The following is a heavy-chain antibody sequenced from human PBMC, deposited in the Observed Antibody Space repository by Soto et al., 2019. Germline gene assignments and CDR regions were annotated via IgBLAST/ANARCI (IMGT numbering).Heavy chain of an antibody. D-gene: IGHD6-19*01. CDR3: ARALYSSGWYMWSIWFDP. CDR1: GDTFTSYA. Sequence: ASVKVSCKASGDTFTSYAVHWARQAPGQRLEWMGWINAGNGNTKYSQKFQGRVTITRDTSASTAYMELSSLRSEDTAVYYCARALYSSGWYMWSIWFDPWGQGTLVTVSS. CDR2: INAGNGNT. V-gene: IGHV1-3*01. J-gene: IGHJ5*02.